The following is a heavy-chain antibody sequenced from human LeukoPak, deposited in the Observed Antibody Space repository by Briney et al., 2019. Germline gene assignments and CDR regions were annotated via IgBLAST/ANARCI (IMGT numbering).Heavy chain of an antibody. J-gene: IGHJ4*02. V-gene: IGHV3-23*01. CDR1: GFTFSSYP. CDR3: AKDLYSSSW. D-gene: IGHD6-13*01. CDR2: ISISGGST. Sequence: GGSLRLSCVASGFTFSSYPMSWVRQAPGKGLEWVSGISISGGSTFYADSVKGRFTISRHNSKNTLYLQMNSLRAEDTAVYYCAKDLYSSSWWGQGTLVTVSS.